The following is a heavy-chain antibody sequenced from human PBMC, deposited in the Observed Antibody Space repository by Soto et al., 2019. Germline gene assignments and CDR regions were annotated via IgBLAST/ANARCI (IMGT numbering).Heavy chain of an antibody. CDR3: ATRPGYSFSPLDP. D-gene: IGHD5-18*01. CDR1: GDSISSYY. CDR2: VHNSGAT. Sequence: QVQLQESGPGLVKPSETLSLTCTVSGDSISSYYWTWIRQPPGKGLEWIGYVHNSGATHYSPSLPSRVTMSLDTSKIHISLTVISVTAADTAVYYCATRPGYSFSPLDPWGPGALVTVS. J-gene: IGHJ5*02. V-gene: IGHV4-59*08.